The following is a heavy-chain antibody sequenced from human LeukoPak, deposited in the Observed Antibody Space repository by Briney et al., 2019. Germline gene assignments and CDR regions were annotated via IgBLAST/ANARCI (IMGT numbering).Heavy chain of an antibody. D-gene: IGHD1-1*01. Sequence: TGGSLRLSCAASGFTFSSYTMNWVRQAPGKGLEWVSSISTSSSYIYYADSLKGRFTISRDNAKNSLYLQMNSLRAEDTAVYFCARDRGWNDGLLYWGQGTLVTVSS. V-gene: IGHV3-21*01. CDR2: ISTSSSYI. CDR3: ARDRGWNDGLLY. J-gene: IGHJ4*02. CDR1: GFTFSSYT.